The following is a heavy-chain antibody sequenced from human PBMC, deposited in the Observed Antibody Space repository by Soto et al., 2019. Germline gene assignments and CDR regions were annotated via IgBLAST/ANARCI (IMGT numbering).Heavy chain of an antibody. V-gene: IGHV4-31*03. CDR1: GGSISSGGYY. CDR3: ARDNWRPSTSL. CDR2: MPYIEST. Sequence: QVQLQESGPGLVKPSQTLSLTCTVSGGSISSGGYYWSWIRQHPGKGLEWIGYMPYIESTYYNPSLKRRVTISVDTSKNQCSLKLSSVTAADTAVYYCARDNWRPSTSLWGQGTLVTVSS. J-gene: IGHJ1*01. D-gene: IGHD2-2*01.